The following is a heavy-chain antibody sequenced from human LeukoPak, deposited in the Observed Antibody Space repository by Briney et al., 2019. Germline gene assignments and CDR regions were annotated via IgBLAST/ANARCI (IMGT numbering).Heavy chain of an antibody. CDR3: ARSVPDYARFDY. J-gene: IGHJ4*02. D-gene: IGHD4-17*01. CDR2: FKTKYNQV. V-gene: IGHV3-23*05. Sequence: GGSLRLSCVASGFTFSDYAMNWVRQAPGKGLEWVSTFKTKYNQVYYAESVRGRFTISTDNSKNTVYLQMNSLRAEDTALYYCARSVPDYARFDYWGQGALVTVSS. CDR1: GFTFSDYA.